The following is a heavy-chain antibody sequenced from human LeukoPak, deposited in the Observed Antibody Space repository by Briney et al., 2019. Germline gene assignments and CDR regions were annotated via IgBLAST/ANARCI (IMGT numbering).Heavy chain of an antibody. D-gene: IGHD1-1*01. J-gene: IGHJ6*04. Sequence: PGRSLRLSCAASGFTFSSYGMHWVRQAPGKGLEWVAVIWYDGSNKYYADSVKGRFTISRDNSKNTLYLQMNSLRAEDTAVYYCARDRDNWNDSSYYYYGMDVWGKGTTVTVSS. CDR2: IWYDGSNK. CDR1: GFTFSSYG. V-gene: IGHV3-33*01. CDR3: ARDRDNWNDSSYYYYGMDV.